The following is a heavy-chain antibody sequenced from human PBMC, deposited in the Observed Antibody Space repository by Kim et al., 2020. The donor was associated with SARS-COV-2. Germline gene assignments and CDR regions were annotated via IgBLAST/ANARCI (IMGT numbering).Heavy chain of an antibody. Sequence: GGSLRLSCAASGFTFSSYGMHWVRQAPGKGLEWVAVISYDGSNKYYADSVEGRFTISRDNSKNTLYLQMNSLRAEDTAVYYCASPAPFDYWGQGTLVTVS. CDR3: ASPAPFDY. CDR1: GFTFSSYG. V-gene: IGHV3-30*03. J-gene: IGHJ4*02. CDR2: ISYDGSNK.